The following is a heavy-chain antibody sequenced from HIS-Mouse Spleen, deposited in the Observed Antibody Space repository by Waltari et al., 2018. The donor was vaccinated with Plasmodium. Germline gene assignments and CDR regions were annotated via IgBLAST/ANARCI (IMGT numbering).Heavy chain of an antibody. Sequence: EVQLVESGGGLVKPGGSLRLYCAASGFTLRSYSMNWVRQAPGKGLEWVSSISSSSSYIYYADSVKGRFTISRDNAKNSLYLQMNSLRAEDTAVYYCARESSSSWYFDYWGQGTLVTVSS. J-gene: IGHJ4*02. CDR1: GFTLRSYS. V-gene: IGHV3-21*01. CDR2: ISSSSSYI. D-gene: IGHD6-13*01. CDR3: ARESSSSWYFDY.